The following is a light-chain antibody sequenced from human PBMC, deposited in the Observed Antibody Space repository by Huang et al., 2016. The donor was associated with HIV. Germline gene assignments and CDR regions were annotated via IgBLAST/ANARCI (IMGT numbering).Light chain of an antibody. CDR1: QSLLYRSNNKNY. CDR3: QQYYNTPFT. Sequence: DIVMTQTPDSLAVSLGERAAFNCKSSQSLLYRSNNKNYLDWYQQKPGQPPKPLIYWASTRESGVPDRFSGSGSGTDFTLTISSLQAADVAVYYCQQYYNTPFTFGPGTKVDIK. J-gene: IGKJ3*01. CDR2: WAS. V-gene: IGKV4-1*01.